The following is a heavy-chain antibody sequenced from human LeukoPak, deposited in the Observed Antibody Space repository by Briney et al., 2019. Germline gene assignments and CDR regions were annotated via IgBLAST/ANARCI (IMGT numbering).Heavy chain of an antibody. CDR3: ARDRLGIDY. CDR2: ISSSSSAI. CDR1: GVTFSSYA. J-gene: IGHJ4*02. D-gene: IGHD7-27*01. V-gene: IGHV3-48*02. Sequence: GGSQRLSCAASGVTFSSYAMNWVRQAPGKGLERVSYISSSSSAIYYADSVKGRFTISRDNAKNSLYLQMNSLRDEDTAVYYCARDRLGIDYWGQGTLVTVSS.